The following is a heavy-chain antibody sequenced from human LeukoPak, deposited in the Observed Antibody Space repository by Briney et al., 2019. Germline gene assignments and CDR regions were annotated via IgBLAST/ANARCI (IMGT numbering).Heavy chain of an antibody. Sequence: ASVKVSCKASGYTFTGYYMHWVRQAPGQGLEWMGWINPNSGGTNYAQKFQGRVTMTRDTSISTAYMELSRLRSDDTAVYYCARRAMVRGLAYRQQFDPWGQGTLVTVSS. D-gene: IGHD3-10*01. J-gene: IGHJ5*02. V-gene: IGHV1-2*02. CDR2: INPNSGGT. CDR3: ARRAMVRGLAYRQQFDP. CDR1: GYTFTGYY.